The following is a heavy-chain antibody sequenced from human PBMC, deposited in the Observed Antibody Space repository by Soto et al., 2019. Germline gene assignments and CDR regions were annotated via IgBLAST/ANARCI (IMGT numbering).Heavy chain of an antibody. D-gene: IGHD2-2*01. Sequence: EVQLLESGGGLVQPGGSLRLSCAASGFTFSSYAMSWVRQAPGKGLEWVSAISGSGGSTYYADSVKGRFTISRDNSKNTLYLQMNSLRAEDTAVYYCAKDRDSLFVVVPLDAFDIWGQGTMVTVSS. V-gene: IGHV3-23*01. CDR2: ISGSGGST. CDR1: GFTFSSYA. CDR3: AKDRDSLFVVVPLDAFDI. J-gene: IGHJ3*02.